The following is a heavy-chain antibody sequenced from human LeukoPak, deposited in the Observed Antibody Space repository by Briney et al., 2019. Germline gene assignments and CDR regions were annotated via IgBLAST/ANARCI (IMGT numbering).Heavy chain of an antibody. CDR1: GFTFSSYW. J-gene: IGHJ4*02. CDR3: TRDLKAGNRGY. Sequence: LTGGSLRLSCAASGFTFSSYWMSWVRQAPGKGLEWVGTISGTVYGATTGYAASVKGRFTISRDDSISIAHLQMNSLKTEDTAVYYCTRDLKAGNRGYWGQGTLVTVSS. V-gene: IGHV3-49*04. CDR2: ISGTVYGATT. D-gene: IGHD6-19*01.